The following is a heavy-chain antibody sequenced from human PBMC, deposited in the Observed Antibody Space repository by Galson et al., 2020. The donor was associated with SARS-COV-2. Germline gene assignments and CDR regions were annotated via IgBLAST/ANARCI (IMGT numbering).Heavy chain of an antibody. Sequence: GGSLRLSCAASGFTFSSYAMNWVRQAPGKGLEWVAVISYDGSNKYYADSVKGRFTISRDNSKNTLYLQMNSLRAEDTAVYYCARRDYYGSGTHALLEYWGQGTLVTVSS. J-gene: IGHJ4*02. CDR3: ARRDYYGSGTHALLEY. CDR2: ISYDGSNK. V-gene: IGHV3-30*04. D-gene: IGHD3-10*01. CDR1: GFTFSSYA.